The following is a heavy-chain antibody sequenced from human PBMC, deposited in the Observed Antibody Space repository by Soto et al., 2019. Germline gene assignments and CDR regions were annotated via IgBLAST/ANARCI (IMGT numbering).Heavy chain of an antibody. CDR1: GYNFVGYW. CDR3: ARGGVSSRTFDY. Sequence: GESLKISCKGSGYNFVGYWIAWVRQMPGKGLELMGIIYPSDSDTRYRPSFQGQVTISAEKSISSAYLQWSSLRASDTAMYYCARGGVSSRTFDYWGHGTPVTVSS. CDR2: IYPSDSDT. V-gene: IGHV5-51*01. D-gene: IGHD3-3*01. J-gene: IGHJ4*01.